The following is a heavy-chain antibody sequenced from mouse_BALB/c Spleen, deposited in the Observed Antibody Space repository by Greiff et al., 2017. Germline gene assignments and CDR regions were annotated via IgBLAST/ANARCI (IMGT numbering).Heavy chain of an antibody. D-gene: IGHD2-1*01. CDR1: GFTFSSYA. V-gene: IGHV5-6-5*01. CDR3: ARRGYGNLYWYFDV. CDR2: ISSGGST. J-gene: IGHJ1*01. Sequence: EVKLMESGGGLVKPGGSLKLSCAASGFTFSSYAMSWVRQTPEKRLEWVASISSGGSTYYPDSVKGRFTISRDNARNILYLQMSSLRSEDTAMYYCARRGYGNLYWYFDVWGAGTTVTVSS.